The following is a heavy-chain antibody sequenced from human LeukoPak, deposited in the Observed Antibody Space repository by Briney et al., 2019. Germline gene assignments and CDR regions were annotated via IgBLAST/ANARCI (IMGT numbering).Heavy chain of an antibody. Sequence: RASVKVSCKASGYTFTGYYMHWVRQAPGQGLEGMGWINPNSGGTNYAQKFQGRVTMTRDTSISTAYMELSRLRSDDTAVYYCARDRPGQWLTPVSPTNNWFDPWGQGTLVTASS. J-gene: IGHJ5*02. V-gene: IGHV1-2*02. CDR3: ARDRPGQWLTPVSPTNNWFDP. D-gene: IGHD6-19*01. CDR2: INPNSGGT. CDR1: GYTFTGYY.